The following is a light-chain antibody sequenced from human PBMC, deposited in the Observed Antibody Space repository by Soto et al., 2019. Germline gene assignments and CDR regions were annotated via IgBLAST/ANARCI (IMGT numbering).Light chain of an antibody. CDR1: SSDVGGYNS. CDR2: EVS. Sequence: QSALTQPPSASGSPGQSVTIPCTGTSSDVGGYNSVSWYQQHPGKVPKLMIYEVSKRPLGVPDRFSGSKSVNTASLTVSGLQAEDEADYYCSSYAGSNNLVFGGGTKLTVL. V-gene: IGLV2-8*01. J-gene: IGLJ2*01. CDR3: SSYAGSNNLV.